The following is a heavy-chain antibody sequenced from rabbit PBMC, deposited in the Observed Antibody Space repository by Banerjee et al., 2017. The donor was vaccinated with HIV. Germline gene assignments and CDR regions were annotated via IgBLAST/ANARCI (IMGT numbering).Heavy chain of an antibody. CDR2: IYAGSSGST. CDR3: ARSYPDNSYYRTRLDL. CDR1: GFSFSSSYW. V-gene: IGHV1S45*01. Sequence: QEQLEESGGDLVKPEGSLTLTCTASGFSFSSSYWICWVRQAPGKGLEWIACIYAGSSGSTYYASWAKGRFTISKTSSTTVTLQMTSLTAADTATYFCARSYPDNSYYRTRLDLWGPGTLVTVS. D-gene: IGHD8-1*01. J-gene: IGHJ3*01.